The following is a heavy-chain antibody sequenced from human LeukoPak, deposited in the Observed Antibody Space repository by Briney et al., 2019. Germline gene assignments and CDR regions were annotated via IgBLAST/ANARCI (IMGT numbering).Heavy chain of an antibody. CDR3: ARDRSALREYSSSYYFDY. CDR1: GFTFSSYE. CDR2: ISSSGSTI. V-gene: IGHV3-48*03. Sequence: GGSLRLSCAASGFTFSSYEMNWVRQAPGKGLEWVSYISSSGSTIYYADSVKGRFTISRDNAKNSLYLQMNSLRAEDTAVYYCARDRSALREYSSSYYFDYWGQGTLVTVSS. D-gene: IGHD6-6*01. J-gene: IGHJ4*02.